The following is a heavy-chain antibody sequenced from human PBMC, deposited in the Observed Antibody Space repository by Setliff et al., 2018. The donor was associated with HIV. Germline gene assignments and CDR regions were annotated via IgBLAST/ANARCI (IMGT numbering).Heavy chain of an antibody. J-gene: IGHJ4*02. V-gene: IGHV4-59*01. CDR2: ISYSGST. CDR3: AGGNGPYYFDY. D-gene: IGHD1-1*01. CDR1: GDSISTYY. Sequence: PSETLSLTCTVSGDSISTYYWSWIRQPPAKGLEWIGYISYSGSTKYNPSLNSRVTISVDTSKNQFSLKLSSVTAADTAVYYCAGGNGPYYFDYWGQGTLVTVSS.